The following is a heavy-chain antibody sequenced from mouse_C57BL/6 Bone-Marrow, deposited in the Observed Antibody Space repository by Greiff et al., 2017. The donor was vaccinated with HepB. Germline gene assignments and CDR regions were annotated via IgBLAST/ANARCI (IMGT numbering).Heavy chain of an antibody. CDR1: GYTFTSYW. Sequence: QVQLQQPGAELVKPGASVKMSCKASGYTFTSYWITWVKQRPGQGLEWIGDIYPGSGSTNYNEKFKSKATLTVDTSSSTAYMQLSSLTSEDSAVYYCARALFLGSSYAAMDYWGQGTSVTVSS. J-gene: IGHJ4*01. V-gene: IGHV1-55*01. CDR2: IYPGSGST. CDR3: ARALFLGSSYAAMDY. D-gene: IGHD1-1*01.